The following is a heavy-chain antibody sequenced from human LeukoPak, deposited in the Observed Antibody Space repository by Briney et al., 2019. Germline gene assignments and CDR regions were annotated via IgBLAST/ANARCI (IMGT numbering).Heavy chain of an antibody. V-gene: IGHV3-21*01. D-gene: IGHD2/OR15-2a*01. Sequence: GGSLRLSCAASGFTFSSYSMNWARQAPGEGLEWVSSISASPYIYYADSVKDRFTISRDDSKNSLYLQMNSLRSEDTAVYYCARGRLSMQRRDLFDIWGQGTLVTVSS. CDR1: GFTFSSYS. J-gene: IGHJ3*02. CDR2: ISASPYI. CDR3: ARGRLSMQRRDLFDI.